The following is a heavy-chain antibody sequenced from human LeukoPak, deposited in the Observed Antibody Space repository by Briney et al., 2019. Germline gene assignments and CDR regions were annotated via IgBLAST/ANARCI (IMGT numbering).Heavy chain of an antibody. V-gene: IGHV6-1*01. J-gene: IGHJ6*03. CDR1: GDSVSSNSAA. CDR2: TYYRSKWYN. D-gene: IGHD3-3*01. CDR3: ARGVVLRFLEWFSYYYYYMDV. Sequence: SQTLSLTCAISGDSVSSNSAAWNWIRQSPSRGLEWLGRTYYRSKWYNDYAVSVKSRITINPDTSKNQFSLQLNSVTPGDTAVYYCARGVVLRFLEWFSYYYYYMDVWGKGTTVTVSS.